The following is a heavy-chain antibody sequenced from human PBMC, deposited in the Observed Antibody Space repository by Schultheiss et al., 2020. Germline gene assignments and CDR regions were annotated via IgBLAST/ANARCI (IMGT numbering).Heavy chain of an antibody. CDR1: GFTFSSYS. CDR2: ISSSSSTI. J-gene: IGHJ4*02. CDR3: ARRIHQYYGDYADY. Sequence: ESLKISCAASGFTFSSYSMNWVRQAPGKGLEWVSYISSSSSTIYYADSVKGRFTISRDNAKNSLYLQMNSLRAEDTAVYYCARRIHQYYGDYADYWGKGTLVTVSS. D-gene: IGHD4-17*01. V-gene: IGHV3-48*01.